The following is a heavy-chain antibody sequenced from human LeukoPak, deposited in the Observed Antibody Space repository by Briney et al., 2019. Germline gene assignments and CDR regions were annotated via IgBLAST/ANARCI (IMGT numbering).Heavy chain of an antibody. CDR2: IIPIFGTA. V-gene: IGHV1-69*13. CDR3: ARVRDGYTDAFDI. Sequence: SVKVSCKASGGTFSSYAISWVRQAPGQWLEWMGGIIPIFGTANYAQKFQGRVTITADESTSTAYMELSSLRSEDTAVYYCARVRDGYTDAFDIWGQGTMVTVSS. CDR1: GGTFSSYA. J-gene: IGHJ3*02. D-gene: IGHD5-24*01.